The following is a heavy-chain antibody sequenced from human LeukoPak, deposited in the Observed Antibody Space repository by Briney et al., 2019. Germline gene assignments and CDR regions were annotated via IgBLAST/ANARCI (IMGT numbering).Heavy chain of an antibody. CDR3: AREAGNMVVTNTGAFDI. D-gene: IGHD4/OR15-4a*01. CDR2: MNPNSGNT. CDR1: GYTFTSYD. J-gene: IGHJ3*02. V-gene: IGHV1-8*01. Sequence: ASVKVSCKASGYTFTSYDINWVRQATGQGLEWMGWMNPNSGNTGYAQKFQGRVTMTRNTSISTAYMELSSLRSEDTAVYYCAREAGNMVVTNTGAFDIWGQGTMVTVSP.